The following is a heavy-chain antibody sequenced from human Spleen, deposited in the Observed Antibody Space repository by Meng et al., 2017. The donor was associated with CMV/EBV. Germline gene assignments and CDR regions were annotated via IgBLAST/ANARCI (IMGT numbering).Heavy chain of an antibody. CDR3: ARDRWLVVVPTACLDV. CDR2: ISYDGSSK. V-gene: IGHV3-30-3*01. CDR1: GFTLSNYA. Sequence: GGSLRLSCAASGFTLSNYAMHWVRQAPGKGLEWVAVISYDGSSKNYADSVKGRFTISRDNSKNTLYLQMNSLRAEDTAVYYCARDRWLVVVPTACLDVWGQGTTVTVSS. D-gene: IGHD2-2*01. J-gene: IGHJ6*02.